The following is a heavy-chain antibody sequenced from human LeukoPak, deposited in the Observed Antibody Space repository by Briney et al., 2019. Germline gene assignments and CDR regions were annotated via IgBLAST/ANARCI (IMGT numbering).Heavy chain of an antibody. CDR3: ARAGGHCSSTSCYGGPDY. Sequence: GGSLRLSCAASGFIVSGTYMTWVRQAPGKGLEWVSYISSSSSTIYYADSVKGRFTISRDNAKNSLYLQMNSLRAEDTAVYYCARAGGHCSSTSCYGGPDYWGQGTLVTVSS. V-gene: IGHV3-48*01. CDR2: ISSSSSTI. CDR1: GFIVSGTY. D-gene: IGHD2-2*01. J-gene: IGHJ4*02.